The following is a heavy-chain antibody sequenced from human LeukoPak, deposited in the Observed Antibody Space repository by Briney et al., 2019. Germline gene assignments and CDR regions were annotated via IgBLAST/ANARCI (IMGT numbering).Heavy chain of an antibody. CDR3: ARKYSSSWYDYRYFDL. V-gene: IGHV4-59*01. D-gene: IGHD6-13*01. Sequence: PSETLSLTCSVSGGSISSYYWSWIRQPPGKGLEWIGYIYYSGRTSYNPSLKSRVTISVDTSKNQFSLKLSSVAAADTAVYYCARKYSSSWYDYRYFDLWGRGTLVTVSS. CDR1: GGSISSYY. J-gene: IGHJ2*01. CDR2: IYYSGRT.